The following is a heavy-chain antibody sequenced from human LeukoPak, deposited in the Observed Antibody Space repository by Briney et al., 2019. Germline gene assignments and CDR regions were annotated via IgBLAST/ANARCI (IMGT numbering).Heavy chain of an antibody. CDR1: GFTFSSYA. J-gene: IGHJ4*02. D-gene: IGHD1-26*01. CDR3: AKDTSGSYYQYYFDY. CDR2: ISGSGGST. V-gene: IGHV3-23*01. Sequence: GGSLRLSCAASGFTFSSYAMSWVRQAPGKGLEWVSAISGSGGSTYYADSVKGRFTISRDNSKNTLYLQMNSLRAKDTAVYYCAKDTSGSYYQYYFDYWGQGTLVTVSS.